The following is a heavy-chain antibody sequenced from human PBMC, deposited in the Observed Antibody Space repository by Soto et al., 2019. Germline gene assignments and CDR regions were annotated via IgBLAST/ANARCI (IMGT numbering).Heavy chain of an antibody. CDR2: IIPIFGTA. J-gene: IGHJ5*02. Sequence: SVKVSCKASGGTFSSYAISWVRQAPGQGLEWMGGIIPIFGTANYAQKFQGRVTITADESTSTAYMELSSLRSEDTAVYYCATYSSSWYAWFDPWGQGTLVTVSS. V-gene: IGHV1-69*13. CDR1: GGTFSSYA. D-gene: IGHD6-13*01. CDR3: ATYSSSWYAWFDP.